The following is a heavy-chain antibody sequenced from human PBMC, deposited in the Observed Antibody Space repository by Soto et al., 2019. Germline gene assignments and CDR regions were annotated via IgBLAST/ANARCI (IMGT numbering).Heavy chain of an antibody. CDR1: GYTFSSYG. CDR3: AREGGGSHKREGGYYYYYGMDV. J-gene: IGHJ6*02. V-gene: IGHV1-18*01. CDR2: ISAYSGNS. D-gene: IGHD2-15*01. Sequence: ASVKVSCKASGYTFSSYGVTWVRRAPRQGLEWMGWISAYSGNSNYAQKFQDRLTMTTDTSTSTAYMELRSLRSDDTAVYYCAREGGGSHKREGGYYYYYGMDVWGQGTTVTVSS.